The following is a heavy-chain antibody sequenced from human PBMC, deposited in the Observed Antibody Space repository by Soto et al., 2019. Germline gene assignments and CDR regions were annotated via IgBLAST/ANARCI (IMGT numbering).Heavy chain of an antibody. Sequence: VQLVESGGGLVQPGGSLRLSCAASGFTVSSNYMSWVRQAPGKGLEWVSVIYSGGSTYYADSVKGRFTIYRDNSKNTLYLQMNSLRAEDTAVYYCARDSLLGPPNYYYYYMDVWGKGTTVTVSS. V-gene: IGHV3-66*01. CDR3: ARDSLLGPPNYYYYYMDV. J-gene: IGHJ6*03. CDR1: GFTVSSNY. CDR2: IYSGGST. D-gene: IGHD3-3*02.